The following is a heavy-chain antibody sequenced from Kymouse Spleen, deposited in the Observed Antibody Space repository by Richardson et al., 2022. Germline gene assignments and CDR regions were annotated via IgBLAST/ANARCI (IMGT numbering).Heavy chain of an antibody. CDR2: ISYDGSNK. D-gene: IGHD6-13*01,IGHD6-25*01,IGHD6-6*01. Sequence: QVQLVESGGGVVQPGRSLRLSCAASGFTFSSYGMHWVRQAPGKGLEWVAVISYDGSNKYYADSVKGRFTISRDNSKNTLYLQMNSLRAEDTAVYYCAKDDGTYSSPFDYWGQGTLVTVSS. CDR3: AKDDGTYSSPFDY. V-gene: IGHV3-30*18. J-gene: IGHJ4*02. CDR1: GFTFSSYG.